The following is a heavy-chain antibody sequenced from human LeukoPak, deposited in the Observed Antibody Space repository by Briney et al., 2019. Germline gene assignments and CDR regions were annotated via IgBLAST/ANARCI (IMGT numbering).Heavy chain of an antibody. CDR3: AKVSSTYYYYMDV. CDR2: LSGSGGST. V-gene: IGHV3-23*01. D-gene: IGHD3-16*02. J-gene: IGHJ6*03. Sequence: GGSLRLSCAASGFTFSSYAMSWVRQAPGKGLDWVSALSGSGGSTYYADSVKGRFTISRDNSKNTLYLQMNSLRAEDTAVYYCAKVSSTYYYYMDVWGKGTTVIVSS. CDR1: GFTFSSYA.